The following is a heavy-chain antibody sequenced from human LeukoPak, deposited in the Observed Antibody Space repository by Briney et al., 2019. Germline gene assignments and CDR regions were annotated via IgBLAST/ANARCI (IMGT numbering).Heavy chain of an antibody. V-gene: IGHV3-23*01. CDR1: GFTFSSYA. Sequence: GGSLRLSCAASGFTFSSYAMSWVRQAPGKGLEWVSAISGSGGSTYYADSVKGRFTISRDNSKNTLYLQMNSLRAEDTAVYYCAKELRLLWFGELFRRTLPGAVTDWGQGTLVTVSS. D-gene: IGHD3-10*01. CDR3: AKELRLLWFGELFRRTLPGAVTD. J-gene: IGHJ4*02. CDR2: ISGSGGST.